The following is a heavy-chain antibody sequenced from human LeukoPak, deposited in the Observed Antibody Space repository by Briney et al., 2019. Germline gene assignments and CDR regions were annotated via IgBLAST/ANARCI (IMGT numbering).Heavy chain of an antibody. J-gene: IGHJ4*02. CDR1: GFTFSNYN. D-gene: IGHD3-22*01. Sequence: GGSLRLSCAASGFTFSNYNMNWVRQTPGKGLEWVSSISSSSSYIYYADSVKGRFTISRDNAKNSLYLQMNSLRAEDTALYHCARGNYYDSSGYDYWGQGTLVTVSS. CDR2: ISSSSSYI. V-gene: IGHV3-21*04. CDR3: ARGNYYDSSGYDY.